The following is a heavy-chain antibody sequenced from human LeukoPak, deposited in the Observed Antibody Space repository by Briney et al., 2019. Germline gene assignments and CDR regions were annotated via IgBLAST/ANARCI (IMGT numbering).Heavy chain of an antibody. CDR1: GFTFSDYY. CDR3: ASRAAGTLTLVY. Sequence: SGGSLRLSCAASGFTFSDYYMSWIRQAPGKGLEWVSYISSSGSTIYYADSVKGRFTISRDNAKNSLYLQMNSLRAEDTAVYYCASRAAGTLTLVYWGQGTLVTVSS. V-gene: IGHV3-11*01. J-gene: IGHJ4*02. D-gene: IGHD6-13*01. CDR2: ISSSGSTI.